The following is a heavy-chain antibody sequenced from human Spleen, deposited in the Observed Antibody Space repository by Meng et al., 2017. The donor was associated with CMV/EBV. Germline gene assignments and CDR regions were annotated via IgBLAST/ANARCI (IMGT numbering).Heavy chain of an antibody. CDR2: INHGGST. CDR3: ARDSSGWYDGYFDS. Sequence: ESLKISCSGSGFTFSAYVKSWVRQAPGKGLEWIGKINHGGSTFYNPSLKSRVTISLDMSKSQFSLGLTSVTAADTAVYYCARDSSGWYDGYFDSWGQGTLVTVSS. D-gene: IGHD6-19*01. J-gene: IGHJ4*02. V-gene: IGHV4-34*01. CDR1: GFTFSAYV.